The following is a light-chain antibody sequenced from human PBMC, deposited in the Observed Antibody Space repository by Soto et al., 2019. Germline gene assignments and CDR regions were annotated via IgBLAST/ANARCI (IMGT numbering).Light chain of an antibody. J-gene: IGKJ4*01. CDR3: LQSYRTPLT. CDR2: GAS. V-gene: IGKV1-39*01. Sequence: DIHMTHSPSTLSASVGDRVIITCRASQTISSWLAWYQQKPGKAPNLLIFGASTLQSGVPSRFSGSGSGTDFTLTISSLQPEDFATYYCLQSYRTPLTFGRGTKVDIK. CDR1: QTISSW.